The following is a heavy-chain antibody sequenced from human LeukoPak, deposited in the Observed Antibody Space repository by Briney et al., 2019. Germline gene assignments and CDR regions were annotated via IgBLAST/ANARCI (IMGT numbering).Heavy chain of an antibody. CDR3: VRSKSGTYGWFDP. D-gene: IGHD4-17*01. V-gene: IGHV4-59*01. Sequence: SETLSLTCTVSGGSISGYYWSWIRQPPGKGLEWIGYIYYTGSTNYNPSLKSRVIISVDTSENQFSLKVSSVTAADTAVYYCVRSKSGTYGWFDPWGQGTLVTVSS. CDR1: GGSISGYY. J-gene: IGHJ5*02. CDR2: IYYTGST.